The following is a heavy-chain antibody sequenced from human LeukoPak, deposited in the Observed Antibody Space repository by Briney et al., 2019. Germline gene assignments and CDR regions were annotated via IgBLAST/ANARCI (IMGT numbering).Heavy chain of an antibody. D-gene: IGHD6-13*01. Sequence: SQTLSLTCAISGDRVSSHSAAWNWIRQSPSRGLEWLGRTYYRSKWYNDYAVSVKSRITINPDTSKNKFSLQLNSVTSAASALYYCAREPGGSSSYYRDAFDIWGQGTMVTVSP. V-gene: IGHV6-1*01. CDR1: GDRVSSHSAA. CDR2: TYYRSKWYN. J-gene: IGHJ3*02. CDR3: AREPGGSSSYYRDAFDI.